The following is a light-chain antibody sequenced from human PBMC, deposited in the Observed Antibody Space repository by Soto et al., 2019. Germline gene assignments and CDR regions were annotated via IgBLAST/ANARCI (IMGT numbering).Light chain of an antibody. CDR2: AAS. Sequence: EIHMTKSPFSLPAVVGDRVPITCRATQSISNYLNWYQQKPGEAAKLLIYAASSLQSGVPSRFSGSGSGTDFTLTITTLQPEDFATYYCQESYSTPPFIFGPGTKVDIK. V-gene: IGKV1-39*01. J-gene: IGKJ3*01. CDR3: QESYSTPPFI. CDR1: QSISNY.